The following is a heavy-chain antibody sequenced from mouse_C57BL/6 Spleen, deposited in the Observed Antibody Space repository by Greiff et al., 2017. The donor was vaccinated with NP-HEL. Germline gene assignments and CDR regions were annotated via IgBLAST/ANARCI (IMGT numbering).Heavy chain of an antibody. CDR3: AHYDYDLAY. D-gene: IGHD2-4*01. V-gene: IGHV1-82*01. CDR1: GYAFSSSW. CDR2: IYPGDGDT. J-gene: IGHJ3*01. Sequence: QVHVKQSGPELVKPGASVKISCKASGYAFSSSWMNWVKQRPGKGLEWIGRIYPGDGDTNYNGKFKGKATLTADKSSSTAYMQLSSLTSEYSAVYFCAHYDYDLAYWGQGTLDTVSA.